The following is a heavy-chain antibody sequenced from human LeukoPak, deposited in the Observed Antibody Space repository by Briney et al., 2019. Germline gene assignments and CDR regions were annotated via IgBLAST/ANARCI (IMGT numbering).Heavy chain of an antibody. J-gene: IGHJ3*02. Sequence: PSETLSLTCTVSGGSISSSSHYWGWVRQPPGKGLEWIGSIYFSGSTYYNPSLKSRVTISVDTSKNRFSVRLSSVTAADTAVYYRARHHPRTMIVVVGTFDIWGQGTGVLVSS. D-gene: IGHD3-22*01. CDR2: IYFSGST. V-gene: IGHV4-39*01. CDR1: GGSISSSSHY. CDR3: ARHHPRTMIVVVGTFDI.